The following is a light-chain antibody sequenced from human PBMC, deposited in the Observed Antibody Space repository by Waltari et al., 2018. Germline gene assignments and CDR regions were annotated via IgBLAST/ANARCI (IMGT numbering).Light chain of an antibody. Sequence: DIQMTQSPSSLSATVGARVTITCRASQSISSYLNWYQQKPGKAPKLLNYAASSLQSWVPSRFSGSGSGTDFTLTISSLQPEDFATYYCQQSYSTPRTFGPGTKVDIK. J-gene: IGKJ3*01. CDR3: QQSYSTPRT. CDR1: QSISSY. CDR2: AAS. V-gene: IGKV1-39*01.